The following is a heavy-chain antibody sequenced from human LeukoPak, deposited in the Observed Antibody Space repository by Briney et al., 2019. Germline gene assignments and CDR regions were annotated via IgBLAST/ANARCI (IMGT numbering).Heavy chain of an antibody. CDR1: GGSISSSSYY. J-gene: IGHJ6*03. Sequence: SETLSLTCTVSGGSISSSSYYWVWIRQPPGKGLEWIGNIFYSGSTYYNPSLESRVTISLDTSKNRFSLNLSSVTAADTAVYYCARDTHYSTSSGYYYYYMDVWGKGTTVTVSS. D-gene: IGHD5-18*01. V-gene: IGHV4-39*07. CDR3: ARDTHYSTSSGYYYYYMDV. CDR2: IFYSGST.